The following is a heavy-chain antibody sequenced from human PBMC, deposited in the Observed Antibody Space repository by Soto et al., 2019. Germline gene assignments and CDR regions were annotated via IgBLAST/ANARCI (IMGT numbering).Heavy chain of an antibody. J-gene: IGHJ6*03. Sequence: QVQLQESGPGLVKPSQTLSLTCSVSGGSISSGYYWTWIRQHPGKGLEWIGYIYYSGNTYYNPSLTSRVTISVDTSKNQFSLKLSSVTAADTAVYYCASTDYVAYYMDVWGQGTTVTVSS. D-gene: IGHD3-10*02. CDR1: GGSISSGYY. CDR3: ASTDYVAYYMDV. CDR2: IYYSGNT. V-gene: IGHV4-31*03.